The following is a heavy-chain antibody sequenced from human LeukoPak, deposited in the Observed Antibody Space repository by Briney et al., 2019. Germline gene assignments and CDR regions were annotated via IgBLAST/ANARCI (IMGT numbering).Heavy chain of an antibody. Sequence: GRSLRLSCAASGFTFDDYVMHWVRQAPGKGLEWVSGITWNSDTIAYTDSVKGRFTISRDNAKNSLYLQMNSLRVEDTAVYYCAKDIVGGGDDYWGQGTLVTVSS. J-gene: IGHJ4*02. CDR2: ITWNSDTI. V-gene: IGHV3-9*01. D-gene: IGHD2-21*02. CDR1: GFTFDDYV. CDR3: AKDIVGGGDDY.